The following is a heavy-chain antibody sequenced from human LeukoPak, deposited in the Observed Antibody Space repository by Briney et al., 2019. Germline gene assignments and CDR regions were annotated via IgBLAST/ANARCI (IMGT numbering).Heavy chain of an antibody. CDR3: AREGGAYAFDI. V-gene: IGHV4-61*02. CDR2: MYTSGST. Sequence: SETLSLTCTVSGGSISSGSFYWSWIRQPAGKGLEWIGRMYTSGSTNYNPSLKGRVTISVDTSKNQFSLKLTSVAAADTAVYYCAREGGAYAFDIRGQGTMVTVSS. J-gene: IGHJ3*02. D-gene: IGHD3-16*01. CDR1: GGSISSGSFY.